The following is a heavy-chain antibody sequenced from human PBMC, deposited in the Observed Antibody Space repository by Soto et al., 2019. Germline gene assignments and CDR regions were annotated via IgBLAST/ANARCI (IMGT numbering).Heavy chain of an antibody. D-gene: IGHD6-13*01. J-gene: IGHJ4*02. CDR1: GYIFTSYG. Sequence: QVQLVQSGAEVKKPGASVKVSCKASGYIFTSYGISWVRQAPGQGLEGMGWISAYNGNKKYAQKHQGRGTMTTDTSTSTAYMELRSLRSDDTAVYYCARDLGQQLFDYWGQRNLVTVSS. CDR3: ARDLGQQLFDY. CDR2: ISAYNGNK. V-gene: IGHV1-18*01.